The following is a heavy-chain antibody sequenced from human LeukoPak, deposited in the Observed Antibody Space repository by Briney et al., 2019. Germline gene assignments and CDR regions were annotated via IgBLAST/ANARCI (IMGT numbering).Heavy chain of an antibody. CDR2: IKGDGST. J-gene: IGHJ1*01. CDR3: ARAPSEIGGYYPEYFRH. Sequence: GGSLRLSCAASGFTFSSYWMHWVRQAPGKGLVWFSRIKGDGSTSYADSVKGRFTISRDNAKNTVSLQMNSLRAEDTGVYYCARAPSEIGGYYPEYFRHWGQGTLVTVSP. CDR1: GFTFSSYW. V-gene: IGHV3-74*01. D-gene: IGHD3-22*01.